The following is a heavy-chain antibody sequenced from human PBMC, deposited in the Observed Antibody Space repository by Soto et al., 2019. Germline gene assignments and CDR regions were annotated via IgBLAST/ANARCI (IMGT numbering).Heavy chain of an antibody. J-gene: IGHJ4*02. V-gene: IGHV3-53*01. CDR2: IYSDGST. D-gene: IGHD2-21*01. Sequence: GGSLRLSCAASGFTVSSKYMSWVRQAPGKGLEWVSVIYSDGSTYYADSVKGRFTISRDNSKNTLYLQMNSLRAEGTAVYYCATERGPTYYFDYWGQGTLVTVSS. CDR1: GFTVSSKY. CDR3: ATERGPTYYFDY.